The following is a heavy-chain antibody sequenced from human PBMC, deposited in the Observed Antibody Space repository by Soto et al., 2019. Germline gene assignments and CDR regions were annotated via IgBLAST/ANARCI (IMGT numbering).Heavy chain of an antibody. J-gene: IGHJ3*02. Sequence: EVQLVESGGGLVQPGRSLRLSCAASGFRFDDYAMHWVRQAPGKGLEWVSGISYNSGSIGYADSVKGRFTISRDTAKNSLYLQMNSLRAGDTALYYCVKDIEENQLLYDAFDIWGQGTMVTVSS. CDR1: GFRFDDYA. V-gene: IGHV3-9*01. CDR3: VKDIEENQLLYDAFDI. D-gene: IGHD2-2*01. CDR2: ISYNSGSI.